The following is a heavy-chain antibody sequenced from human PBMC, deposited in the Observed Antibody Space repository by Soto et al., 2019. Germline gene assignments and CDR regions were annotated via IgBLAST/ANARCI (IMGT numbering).Heavy chain of an antibody. CDR2: ISAYNGNT. D-gene: IGHD5-18*01. Sequence: QVQLVQSGAEVKKPGASVKVSCKASGYTFTSYGIIWVRQAPGQGPEWMGWISAYNGNTNYAQKLQGRVTMTTATSTSTANMELRSLRSDAPAVYYCARVKYIPPYYYDYGMDVWGQGTTVTVSS. V-gene: IGHV1-18*01. J-gene: IGHJ6*02. CDR1: GYTFTSYG. CDR3: ARVKYIPPYYYDYGMDV.